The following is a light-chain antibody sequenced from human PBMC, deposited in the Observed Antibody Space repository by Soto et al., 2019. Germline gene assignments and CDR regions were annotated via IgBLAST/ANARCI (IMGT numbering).Light chain of an antibody. CDR1: SSNIGSNT. Sequence: QSVLTQPPSASGTPGQRVTISCSGSSSNIGSNTVNWYQQFPGTAPKLLIYSNNQRPSGVHDRFSGSKSGTSASLAISGLQSVDEVDYYWVAWDENLHGWVCCAGTKPTVL. V-gene: IGLV1-44*01. J-gene: IGLJ3*02. CDR2: SNN. CDR3: VAWDENLHGWV.